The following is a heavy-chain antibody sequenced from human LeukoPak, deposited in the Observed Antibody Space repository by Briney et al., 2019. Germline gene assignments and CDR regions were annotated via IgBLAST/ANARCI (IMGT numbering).Heavy chain of an antibody. J-gene: IGHJ6*03. CDR2: ISACNGNT. V-gene: IGHV1-18*01. CDR1: GYTFTSYG. CDR3: ASVPGAYYYGSGSYGNYYYYYYYMDV. D-gene: IGHD3-10*01. Sequence: ASVKVSCKASGYTFTSYGISWVRQAPGQGLEWMGWISACNGNTNYAQKLQGRVTMTTDTSTSTAYMELRSLRSDDTAVYSCASVPGAYYYGSGSYGNYYYYYYYMDVWGKGTTVTVSS.